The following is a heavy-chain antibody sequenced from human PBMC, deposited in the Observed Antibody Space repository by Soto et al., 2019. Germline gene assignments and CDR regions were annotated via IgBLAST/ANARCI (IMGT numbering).Heavy chain of an antibody. V-gene: IGHV3-15*07. D-gene: IGHD3-3*01. Sequence: PGGSLRLSCAASGFTFSNAWMNWVRQAPGKGLEWVGRIKSKTDGGTTDYAAPVKGRFTISRDDSKNTLYLQMNSLKTEDTAVYYCTVGYDFWSGYYRGSGYYYYGMDVWGQGTTVTVSS. CDR2: IKSKTDGGTT. CDR1: GFTFSNAW. J-gene: IGHJ6*02. CDR3: TVGYDFWSGYYRGSGYYYYGMDV.